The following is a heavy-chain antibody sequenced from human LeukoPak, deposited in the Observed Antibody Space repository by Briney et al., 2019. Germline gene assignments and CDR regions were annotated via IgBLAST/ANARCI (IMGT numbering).Heavy chain of an antibody. J-gene: IGHJ6*02. Sequence: ASVKVSCKVSGYTLTELSMHWVRQAPGKGLEWMGGFDPKDGETIYAQKFQGRVTMTEDTSTDTAYMELSSLRSEDTAVYYCATSGWVPYYYYGMDVWGQGITVTVSS. V-gene: IGHV1-24*01. CDR3: ATSGWVPYYYYGMDV. D-gene: IGHD1-26*01. CDR2: FDPKDGET. CDR1: GYTLTELS.